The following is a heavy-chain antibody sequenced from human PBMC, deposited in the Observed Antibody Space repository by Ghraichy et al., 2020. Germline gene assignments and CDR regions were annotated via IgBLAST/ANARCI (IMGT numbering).Heavy chain of an antibody. CDR1: GYTFTNYA. V-gene: IGHV1-18*01. D-gene: IGHD3-16*01. J-gene: IGHJ4*02. CDR3: ARDGGGGEDY. Sequence: ASVKVSCKASGYTFTNYAITWWRQAPGQGLECMGWINTYTGDAFYAQKVQGRVTMTTDTSTSTVYMELRSLRSDDTALYYCARDGGGGEDYWGQETLVTVSS. CDR2: INTYTGDA.